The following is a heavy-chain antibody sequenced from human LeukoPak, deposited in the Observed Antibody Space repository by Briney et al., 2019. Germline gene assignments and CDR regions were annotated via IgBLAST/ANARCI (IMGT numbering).Heavy chain of an antibody. CDR1: GFTFSSYS. V-gene: IGHV3-48*01. CDR3: ARATPNGDTAMVDFDY. D-gene: IGHD5-18*01. CDR2: ISSSSSTI. Sequence: GGSLRLSCAASGFTFSSYSMNWVRQAPGKGLEWVSYISSSSSTIYYADSVKGRFTISRDSAKNSLYPQMNSLRAEDTAVYYCARATPNGDTAMVDFDYWGQGTLVTVSS. J-gene: IGHJ4*02.